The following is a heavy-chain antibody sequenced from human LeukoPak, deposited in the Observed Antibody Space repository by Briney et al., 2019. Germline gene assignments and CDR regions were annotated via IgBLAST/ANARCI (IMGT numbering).Heavy chain of an antibody. V-gene: IGHV3-23*01. CDR1: GFTFSSYA. Sequence: GGSLRLSCAASGFTFSSYAMSWARQAPGKGLEWVSALYGSGETTYYADSVKGRFTVSRDNSKNTLYLQMDGLRAEDTAVYYCAEMAGMTRQVYYMDVWGKGATVTVS. CDR3: AEMAGMTRQVYYMDV. J-gene: IGHJ6*03. CDR2: LYGSGETT. D-gene: IGHD1-1*01.